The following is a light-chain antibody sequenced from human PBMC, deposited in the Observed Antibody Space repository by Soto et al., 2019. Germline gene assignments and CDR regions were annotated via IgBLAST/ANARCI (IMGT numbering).Light chain of an antibody. V-gene: IGLV2-8*01. CDR1: SSDVGGYNF. Sequence: QSALTQPPSASGSPGQSVTISCTGTSSDVGGYNFVSWYQQHPGKAPKLMIYEVSERPSGVPGRFSGSKSGNTASLTVSGLQAEDEAGYYCSSYAGSNIVVFGGGTKLTVL. CDR2: EVS. J-gene: IGLJ2*01. CDR3: SSYAGSNIVV.